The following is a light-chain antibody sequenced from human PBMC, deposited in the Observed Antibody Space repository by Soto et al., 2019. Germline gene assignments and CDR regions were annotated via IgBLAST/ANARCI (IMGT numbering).Light chain of an antibody. CDR1: QSVDDDF. CDR2: GAS. V-gene: IGKV3-20*01. CDR3: QQYGGSPLT. Sequence: ETVLTQSPGTLSLSSGERATLSCRANQSVDDDFLAWYQRRPGQAPRLLIYGASTRASGIPQRFSGGGSGTDFTLTISRLEPEDFAVYYCQQYGGSPLTFGQATRLEIK. J-gene: IGKJ5*01.